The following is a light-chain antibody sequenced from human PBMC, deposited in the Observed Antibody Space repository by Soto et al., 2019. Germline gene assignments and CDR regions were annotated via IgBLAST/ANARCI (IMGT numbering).Light chain of an antibody. CDR2: EDT. Sequence: HSVLTQPASVSGSPGQSITISCTGSSSDVGSYNLVSWYQQHPGKAPKLIIYEDTKRPSGLNNRFSGAKSGNTASLTISGLHAEDEADYYCCSYAGSSSWVFGGGTKVTVL. J-gene: IGLJ3*02. CDR1: SSDVGSYNL. V-gene: IGLV2-23*01. CDR3: CSYAGSSSWV.